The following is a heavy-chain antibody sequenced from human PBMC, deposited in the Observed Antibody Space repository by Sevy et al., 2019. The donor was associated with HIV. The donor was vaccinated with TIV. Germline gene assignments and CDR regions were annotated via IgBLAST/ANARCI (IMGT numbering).Heavy chain of an antibody. CDR1: GFTFSSYD. Sequence: GGSLRLSCAASGFTFSSYDMHWVRQATGRGLEWVSGISTTGDTFYLGSVKGRFTISRENAKNSFYLQMNSLRAGDTAVYYCARVVYYYDRTAPRVAQTRFDPWGQGTLVTVSS. CDR2: ISTTGDT. V-gene: IGHV3-13*01. D-gene: IGHD3-22*01. J-gene: IGHJ5*02. CDR3: ARVVYYYDRTAPRVAQTRFDP.